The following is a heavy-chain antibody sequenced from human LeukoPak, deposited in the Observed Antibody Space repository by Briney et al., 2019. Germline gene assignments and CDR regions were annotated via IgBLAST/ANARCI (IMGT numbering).Heavy chain of an antibody. Sequence: ASVKVSCKSSVYTFSNFGISWVRQPPAQGLECMGWISGNNDNPNYAQKFQGRLTVTTHSSTSTAYMELKNLISRDTAVYYCARDGTSTDDYWGQGTLVTVSS. CDR3: ARDGTSTDDY. CDR1: VYTFSNFG. CDR2: ISGNNDNP. J-gene: IGHJ4*02. D-gene: IGHD2-2*01. V-gene: IGHV1-18*01.